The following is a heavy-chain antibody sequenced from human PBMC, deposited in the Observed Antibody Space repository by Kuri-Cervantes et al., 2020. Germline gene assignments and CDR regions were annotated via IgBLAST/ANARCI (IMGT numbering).Heavy chain of an antibody. D-gene: IGHD3-10*01. CDR2: IWYDGSNK. Sequence: LSLTCAASGFTFSSYGMHWVRQAPGKGLEWVAVIWYDGSNKYYADSVKGRFTISRDNSKNTLYLQMNSLRAEDTAVYYCARNIRHITMVRGVEADYWGQGTLVTVSS. CDR3: ARNIRHITMVRGVEADY. CDR1: GFTFSSYG. J-gene: IGHJ4*02. V-gene: IGHV3-33*01.